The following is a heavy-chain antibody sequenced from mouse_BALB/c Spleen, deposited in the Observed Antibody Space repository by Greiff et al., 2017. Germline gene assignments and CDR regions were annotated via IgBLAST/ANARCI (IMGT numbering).Heavy chain of an antibody. CDR3: ARHAHYRYDVGPWFAY. CDR1: GFAFSSYD. D-gene: IGHD2-14*01. CDR2: ISSGGGST. V-gene: IGHV5-12-1*01. Sequence: EVQGVESGGGLVKPGGSLKLSCAASGFAFSSYDMSWVRQTPEKRLEWVAYISSGGGSTYYPDTVKGRFTISRDNAKNTLYLQMSSLKSEDTAMYYCARHAHYRYDVGPWFAYWGQGTLVTVSA. J-gene: IGHJ3*01.